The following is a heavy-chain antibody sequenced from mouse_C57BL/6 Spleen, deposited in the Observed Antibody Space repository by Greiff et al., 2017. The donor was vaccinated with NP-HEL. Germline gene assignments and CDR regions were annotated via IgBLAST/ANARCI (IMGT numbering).Heavy chain of an antibody. D-gene: IGHD2-4*01. CDR1: GYTFTDYN. Sequence: EVKLVESGPELVKPGASVKIPCKASGYTFTDYNMDWVKQSHGKSLEWIGDINPNNGGTIYNQKFKGKATLTVDKSSSTAYMELRSLTSEDTAVYYCARYEGLRLYAMDYWGQGTSVTVSS. V-gene: IGHV1-18*01. J-gene: IGHJ4*01. CDR3: ARYEGLRLYAMDY. CDR2: INPNNGGT.